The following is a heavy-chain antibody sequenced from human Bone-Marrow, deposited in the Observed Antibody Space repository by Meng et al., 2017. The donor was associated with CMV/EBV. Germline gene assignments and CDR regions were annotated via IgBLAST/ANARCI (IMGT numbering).Heavy chain of an antibody. D-gene: IGHD6-19*01. Sequence: GESLKISCAASGFTFSSYDMNWVRQAPGKGLEWVSSISSSSSYKYYADSVKGRFTISRDNAKNSLYLQMNSLRAEDTAVYYCARDISPHSSGWYYYYGMDVWGQGTTVTVSS. CDR2: ISSSSSYK. J-gene: IGHJ6*02. V-gene: IGHV3-21*01. CDR3: ARDISPHSSGWYYYYGMDV. CDR1: GFTFSSYD.